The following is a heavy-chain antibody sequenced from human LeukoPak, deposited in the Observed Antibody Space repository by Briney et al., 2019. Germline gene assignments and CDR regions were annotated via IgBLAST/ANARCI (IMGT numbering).Heavy chain of an antibody. CDR2: IYTSGST. V-gene: IGHV4-4*09. D-gene: IGHD6-13*01. J-gene: IGHJ5*02. CDR1: GGSISIYY. CDR3: ARHESIAAALFDP. Sequence: SETLSLTCTVSGGSISIYYWSWIRQPPGKGLEWIGYIYTSGSTNYNPSLKSRVTISVDTSKNQFSLKLSSVTAADTAVYYCARHESIAAALFDPWGQGTLVTVSS.